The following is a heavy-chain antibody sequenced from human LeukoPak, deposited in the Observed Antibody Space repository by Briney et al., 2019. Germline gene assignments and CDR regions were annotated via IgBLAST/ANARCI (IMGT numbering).Heavy chain of an antibody. V-gene: IGHV1-24*01. Sequence: ASVKVFCKVSGYTLTELSMHWVRQAPGKGLEWMGGFDPEDGETIYAQKVQGRVTMTEDTSTDTAYMELSSLRSEDTAVYYCATGSPKRDPGTFDYWGQGTLVTVSS. J-gene: IGHJ4*02. D-gene: IGHD1-1*01. CDR3: ATGSPKRDPGTFDY. CDR1: GYTLTELS. CDR2: FDPEDGET.